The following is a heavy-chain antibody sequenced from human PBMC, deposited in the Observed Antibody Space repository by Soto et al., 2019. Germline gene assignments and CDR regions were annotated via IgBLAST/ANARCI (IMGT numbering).Heavy chain of an antibody. CDR2: IKQDGSEK. J-gene: IGHJ5*02. CDR3: ARDPLGDSSSFNWFDP. CDR1: GFTFSSYW. Sequence: PGGSLRLSCAASGFTFSSYWMSWVRQAPGKGLEWVANIKQDGSEKYYVDSVKGRFTISRDNAKNSLYLQMNSLRAEDTAVYYCARDPLGDSSSFNWFDPWGQGTLVTVSS. D-gene: IGHD6-13*01. V-gene: IGHV3-7*05.